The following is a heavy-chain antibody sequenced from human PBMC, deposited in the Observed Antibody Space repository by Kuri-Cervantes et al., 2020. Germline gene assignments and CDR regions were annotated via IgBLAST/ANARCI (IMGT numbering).Heavy chain of an antibody. J-gene: IGHJ4*02. CDR1: GLTFSNYV. D-gene: IGHD1-26*01. CDR2: IKQDGSKK. Sequence: GESLKISCAASGLTFSNYVMSWVRQAPGKGLEWVAKIKQDGSKKYYVDSVKGRFTISRDNAKNSLYLQMNSLRAEDTAVYFCAKETDSGSYHDYWGQGTLVTVSS. CDR3: AKETDSGSYHDY. V-gene: IGHV3-7*01.